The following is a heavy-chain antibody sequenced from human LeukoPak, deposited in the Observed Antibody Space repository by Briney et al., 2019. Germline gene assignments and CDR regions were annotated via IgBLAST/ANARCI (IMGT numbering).Heavy chain of an antibody. CDR2: IYSGGCT. J-gene: IGHJ4*02. V-gene: IGHV3-66*01. D-gene: IGHD1-26*01. CDR3: ARWEFEY. Sequence: GGSLRLSCAASGFTVSSNYMSWVRQAPGKGLEWVSVIYSGGCTYYADSVKGRFTISRDNSKNTVYLQMNSLRAEDTAVYYCARWEFEYWGQGTLVTVSS. CDR1: GFTVSSNY.